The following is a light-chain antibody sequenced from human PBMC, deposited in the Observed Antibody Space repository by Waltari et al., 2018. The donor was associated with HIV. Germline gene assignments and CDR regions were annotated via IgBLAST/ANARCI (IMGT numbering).Light chain of an antibody. CDR1: SSDVGGYNY. V-gene: IGLV2-8*01. CDR2: EVN. J-gene: IGLJ2*01. CDR3: SSYAGSNNLV. Sequence: QSALTQPPSASGSPGQSVTISCTGTSSDVGGYNYVSWYQPHPGKAPKLIIYEVNKRPSGVPDRFSGSKSGNTASLTVSGLQTEDEADYYCSSYAGSNNLVFGGGTKLTVL.